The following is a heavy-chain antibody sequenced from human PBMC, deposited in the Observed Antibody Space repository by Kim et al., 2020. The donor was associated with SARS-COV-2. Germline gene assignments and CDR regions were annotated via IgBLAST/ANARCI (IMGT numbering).Heavy chain of an antibody. CDR3: AKVEVGATPGGDAFDI. CDR2: ISYDGSNK. Sequence: GGSLRLSCAASGFTFSSYGMHWVRQAPGKGLEWVAVISYDGSNKYYADSVKGRFTISRDNSKNTLYLQMNSLRAEDTAVYYCAKVEVGATPGGDAFDIWGQGTMVTVSS. V-gene: IGHV3-30*18. D-gene: IGHD1-26*01. CDR1: GFTFSSYG. J-gene: IGHJ3*02.